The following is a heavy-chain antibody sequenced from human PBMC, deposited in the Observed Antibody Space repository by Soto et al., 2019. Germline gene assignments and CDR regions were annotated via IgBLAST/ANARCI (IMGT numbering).Heavy chain of an antibody. Sequence: EVQLVESGGGLVQPGRSLRLSCAASGFTFDDYAMHWVRQAPGKGLEWVSGISWNSGSIGYADSVKGRFTISRDNAKNSLYLQMNSLRAEDTALYYCAKDIWDGSGSYYNFFDYWGQGTLVTVSS. CDR2: ISWNSGSI. CDR1: GFTFDDYA. J-gene: IGHJ4*02. CDR3: AKDIWDGSGSYYNFFDY. V-gene: IGHV3-9*01. D-gene: IGHD3-10*01.